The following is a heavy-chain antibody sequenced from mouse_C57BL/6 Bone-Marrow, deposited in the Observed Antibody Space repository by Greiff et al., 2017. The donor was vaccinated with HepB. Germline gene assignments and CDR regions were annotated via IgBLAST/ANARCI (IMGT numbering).Heavy chain of an antibody. CDR1: GFTFSDYY. V-gene: IGHV5-12*01. CDR3: ARHYRDAMDY. D-gene: IGHD2-14*01. Sequence: EVKLVESGGGLVQPGGSLKLSCAASGFTFSDYYMYWVRQTPEKRLEWVAYISNGGGSTYYPDTVKGRFTISRDNAKNTLYLQMSRLKSEDTAMYYCARHYRDAMDYWGQGTSVTVSS. CDR2: ISNGGGST. J-gene: IGHJ4*01.